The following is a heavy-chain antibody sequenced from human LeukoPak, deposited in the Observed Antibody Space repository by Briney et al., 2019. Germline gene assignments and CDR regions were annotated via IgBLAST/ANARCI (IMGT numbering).Heavy chain of an antibody. J-gene: IGHJ4*02. D-gene: IGHD3-3*01. V-gene: IGHV3-74*01. CDR2: INSDGSST. Sequence: GGSLRLSCAASGFTFSSYWMHWVRQAPGKGLVWVSRINSDGSSTSYADSVKGRFTISRDNAKNTLYLQMSSLRAEDTAVYYCARSSHGDFWSGYYFDDWGQGTLVTVSS. CDR3: ARSSHGDFWSGYYFDD. CDR1: GFTFSSYW.